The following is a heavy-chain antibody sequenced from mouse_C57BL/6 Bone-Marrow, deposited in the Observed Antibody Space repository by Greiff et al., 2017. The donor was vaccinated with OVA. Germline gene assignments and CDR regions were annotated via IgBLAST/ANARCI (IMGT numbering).Heavy chain of an antibody. CDR3: ARERYDDDAMPSLAY. J-gene: IGHJ3*01. CDR1: GYTFTSYG. V-gene: IGHV1-81*01. Sequence: VQLQESGAELARPGASVKLSCKASGYTFTSYGISWVKQRTGQGLEWIGELYPRSGNTYYNEKFKGKATLTADKSSSTAYMELRSLTSEDSAVYFCARERYDDDAMPSLAYWGQGTLVTVSA. D-gene: IGHD2-3*01. CDR2: LYPRSGNT.